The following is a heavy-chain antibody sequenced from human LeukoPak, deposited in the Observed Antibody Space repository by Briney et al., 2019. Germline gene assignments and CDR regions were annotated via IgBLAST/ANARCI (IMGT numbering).Heavy chain of an antibody. CDR2: IWFVGSTK. D-gene: IGHD6-19*01. CDR3: ARGVAGTWWFDP. V-gene: IGHV3-33*01. J-gene: IGHJ5*02. CDR1: GFTFSSYG. Sequence: PGGSLRLSCAASGFTFSSYGMHWVRQAPGKGLEGVAVIWFVGSTKYYADSVKGRFTISRDNSKNTLYLQMNSLRAEDTAVYYCARGVAGTWWFDPWGQGTLVTVSS.